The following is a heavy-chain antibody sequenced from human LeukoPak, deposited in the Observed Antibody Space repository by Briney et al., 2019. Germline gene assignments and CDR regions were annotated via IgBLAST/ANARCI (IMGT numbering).Heavy chain of an antibody. CDR2: IKQDGSEK. V-gene: IGHV3-7*03. CDR1: GFTFSSYW. J-gene: IGHJ4*02. CDR3: AKSTSGSYWVVLDY. Sequence: PGGSLRLSCAASGFTFSSYWMSWFRQPPGKGLEWVANIKQDGSEKYYVDSMKGRFTISRDNAKNSLYLQMNSLRAEDTALYYSAKSTSGSYWVVLDYWGQGTLVTVSS. D-gene: IGHD3-10*01.